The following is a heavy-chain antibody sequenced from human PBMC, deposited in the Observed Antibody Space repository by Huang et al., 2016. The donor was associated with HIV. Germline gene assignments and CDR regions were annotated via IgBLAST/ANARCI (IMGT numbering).Heavy chain of an antibody. J-gene: IGHJ4*02. CDR2: ITHTGDT. Sequence: QVQLQQWGAGLFRPSETLSLTCAVYVGSFNGYYWTWIRHYPGKGLEWIGEITHTGDTNYSTSLKSRVTISVDTSKNQFSLRLNSMTAADMAVYYCVRGFSRSRSSCFDYWGQGSLVTVSS. CDR1: VGSFNGYY. V-gene: IGHV4-34*01. D-gene: IGHD6-6*01. CDR3: VRGFSRSRSSCFDY.